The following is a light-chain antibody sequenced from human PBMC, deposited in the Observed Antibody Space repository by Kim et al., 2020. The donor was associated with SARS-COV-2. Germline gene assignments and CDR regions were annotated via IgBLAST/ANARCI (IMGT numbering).Light chain of an antibody. CDR2: EDN. J-gene: IGLJ2*01. CDR1: RGSIASDY. V-gene: IGLV6-57*03. CDR3: QSYYSNNQV. Sequence: GKTVTISRTRSRGSIASDYVQWYQQRPGSAPTTVIYEDNQRPSGVPDRFSGSIDRSSNSASLTISGLKTEDEADYYCQSYYSNNQVFGGGTQLTVL.